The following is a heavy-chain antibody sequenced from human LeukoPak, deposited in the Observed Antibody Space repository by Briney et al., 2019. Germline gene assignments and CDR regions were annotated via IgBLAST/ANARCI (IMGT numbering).Heavy chain of an antibody. CDR2: IYWDDDK. CDR1: GFSLSTSGVG. Sequence: SGPTLVNPTQTLTLTCTFSGFSLSTSGVGVGWIRQPPGKAPEWLALIYWDDDKRYSPSLKSRLTITKDTSKNQVVLTMTNVDPLDIATYYCANRRGTSGWSEGYFDYWGQGTLVTVSS. V-gene: IGHV2-5*02. D-gene: IGHD6-19*01. CDR3: ANRRGTSGWSEGYFDY. J-gene: IGHJ4*02.